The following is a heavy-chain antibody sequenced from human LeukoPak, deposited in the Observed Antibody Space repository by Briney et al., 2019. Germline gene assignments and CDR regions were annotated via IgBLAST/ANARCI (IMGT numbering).Heavy chain of an antibody. CDR3: ARAGSLSPFDY. Sequence: SETLSLTCTVSGGSISSHYWSWIRQPPGKGLEWIGYIYYSGSTNYNPSLKSRVTISVDTSKNQFSLKLSSVTAADTAVYYCARAGSLSPFDYWGQGTLVTVSS. D-gene: IGHD6-6*01. CDR1: GGSISSHY. V-gene: IGHV4-59*11. CDR2: IYYSGST. J-gene: IGHJ4*02.